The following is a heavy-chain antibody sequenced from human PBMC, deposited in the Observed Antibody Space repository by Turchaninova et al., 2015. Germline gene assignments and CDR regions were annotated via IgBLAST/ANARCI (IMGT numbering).Heavy chain of an antibody. CDR3: ARASWQELVRGYYFDS. CDR1: GGSFWGDY. V-gene: IGHV4-34*02. CDR2: INHSGST. J-gene: IGHJ4*02. Sequence: QVQLQQWGAGLLKPSETLSLTCAVHGGSFWGDYWGWIRQSPGRGLECIGEINHSGSTNYSPSLKSRVIISLDESKNQFSLELSSVTAADTAVYYCARASWQELVRGYYFDSWGPGTLVTVSS. D-gene: IGHD3-10*01.